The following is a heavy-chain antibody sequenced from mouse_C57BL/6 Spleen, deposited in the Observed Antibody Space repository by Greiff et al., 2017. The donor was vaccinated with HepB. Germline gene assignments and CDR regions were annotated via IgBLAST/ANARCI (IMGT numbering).Heavy chain of an antibody. CDR1: GYAFSSSW. J-gene: IGHJ3*01. CDR2: IYPGDGDT. CDR3: ASYYGSSQFAY. D-gene: IGHD1-1*01. V-gene: IGHV1-82*01. Sequence: VKLVESGPELVKPGASVKISCKASGYAFSSSWMNWVKQRPGKGLEWIGRIYPGDGDTNYNGKFKGKATLAADKSSSTAYMQLSSLTSEDSAVYFCASYYGSSQFAYWGQGTLVTVSA.